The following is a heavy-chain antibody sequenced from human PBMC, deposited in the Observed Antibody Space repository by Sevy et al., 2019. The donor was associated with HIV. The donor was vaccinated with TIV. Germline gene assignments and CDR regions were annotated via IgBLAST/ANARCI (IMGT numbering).Heavy chain of an antibody. Sequence: SETLSLTCTVSGVSISSGSYYWSWIRQPAGKGLEWIGRIYSSGSTTYNPSLKSRATIFVDTSKNQFSLKMTSVTAADTAVYFCAREPFSGNYLYYMDVWGKGTTVTVSS. CDR2: IYSSGST. V-gene: IGHV4-61*02. D-gene: IGHD3-10*01. CDR1: GVSISSGSYY. J-gene: IGHJ6*03. CDR3: AREPFSGNYLYYMDV.